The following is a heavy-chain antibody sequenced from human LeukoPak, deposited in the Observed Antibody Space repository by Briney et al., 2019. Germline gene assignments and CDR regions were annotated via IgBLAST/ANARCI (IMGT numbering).Heavy chain of an antibody. D-gene: IGHD3-3*01. CDR2: IWYDGTDK. V-gene: IGHV3-33*01. Sequence: GWSLRLSCATSGFTFSSYGMHWVRQAPGKGLEWVALIWYDGTDKDYADSVKGRFTISRDNSKNTVYLQMNSLRDEDTAVYYCARDGYYTLASGYFDLWGQGTLVTVSS. J-gene: IGHJ4*02. CDR1: GFTFSSYG. CDR3: ARDGYYTLASGYFDL.